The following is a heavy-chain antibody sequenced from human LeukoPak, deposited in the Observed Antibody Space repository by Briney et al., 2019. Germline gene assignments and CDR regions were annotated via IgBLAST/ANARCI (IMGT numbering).Heavy chain of an antibody. CDR3: AKVYRAHGDYHSFDI. J-gene: IGHJ3*02. CDR2: ISGSGAST. Sequence: PGGSLRLSCVASGFTFSIYAMSWVRQAPGKGLEWVSAISGSGASTNYADSVKDRFTISRDNSKNTLYLQMHSLRAEDTAVFYCAKVYRAHGDYHSFDIWAKGQWSPSLQ. D-gene: IGHD4-17*01. CDR1: GFTFSIYA. V-gene: IGHV3-23*01.